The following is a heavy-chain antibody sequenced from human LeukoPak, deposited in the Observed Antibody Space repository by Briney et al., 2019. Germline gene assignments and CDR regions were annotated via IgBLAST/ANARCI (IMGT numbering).Heavy chain of an antibody. CDR3: ARDWRVGWFGELSPYFDY. J-gene: IGHJ4*02. CDR2: ISYDGSNK. V-gene: IGHV3-30-3*01. Sequence: GRSLRLSCLASGFTFSSYAMHWVRQAPGKGLEWVAVISYDGSNKYYADSVKGRFTISRDNSKNTLYLQMNSLRAEDTAVYYCARDWRVGWFGELSPYFDYWGQGTLVTVSS. D-gene: IGHD3-10*01. CDR1: GFTFSSYA.